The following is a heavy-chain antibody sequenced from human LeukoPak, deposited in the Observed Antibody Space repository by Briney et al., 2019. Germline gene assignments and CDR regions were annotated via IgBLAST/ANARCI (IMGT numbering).Heavy chain of an antibody. CDR2: ISSSGSAV. CDR1: GFTFSAYW. CDR3: ARVGRGIAAAGFGAFDI. J-gene: IGHJ3*02. D-gene: IGHD6-13*01. Sequence: KSGGSLRLSCAASGFTFSAYWMNWVRHGPGKGLEWVSYISSSGSAVFYADSVKGRFTISRDNAKNSVYLQMNSLRAEETAIYYCARVGRGIAAAGFGAFDIWGQGTKVTVSS. V-gene: IGHV3-11*01.